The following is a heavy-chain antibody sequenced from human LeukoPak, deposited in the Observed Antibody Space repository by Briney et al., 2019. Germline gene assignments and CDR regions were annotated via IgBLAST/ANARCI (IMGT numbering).Heavy chain of an antibody. CDR2: ISAYNGNT. CDR1: GYTLTSYG. J-gene: IGHJ5*02. CDR3: ARGREFPSNWFDP. V-gene: IGHV1-18*01. Sequence: ASVKVSCKASGYTLTSYGISWVRQAPGQGLEWMGWISAYNGNTNYAQKLQGSVTITTDTSTSTAYMELRSLGSDDTAVYYCARGREFPSNWFDPWGQGTLVTVSS. D-gene: IGHD2-21*01.